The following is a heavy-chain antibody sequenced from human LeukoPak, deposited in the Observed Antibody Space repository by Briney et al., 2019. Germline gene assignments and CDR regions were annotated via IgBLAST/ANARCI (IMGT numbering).Heavy chain of an antibody. V-gene: IGHV3-43*02. J-gene: IGHJ6*02. CDR3: AKSQDIVVVVENYGRDV. CDR2: ISGDGGST. D-gene: IGHD2-15*01. Sequence: PGGSLRLSCAASGFTFDDYAMHWGRQAPGGGLELVSLISGDGGSTYYADSVKGRFTISRDNSKNSLYLQMNSLRTEDTALYYCAKSQDIVVVVENYGRDVWGQGTTVTVSS. CDR1: GFTFDDYA.